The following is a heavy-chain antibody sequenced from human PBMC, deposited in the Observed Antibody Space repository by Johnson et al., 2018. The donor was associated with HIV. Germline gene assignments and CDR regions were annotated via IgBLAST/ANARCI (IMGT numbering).Heavy chain of an antibody. Sequence: QVQLVESGGGVVQPGRSLRLSCAASGFTFSSYAMHWVRQAPGKGLEWVSVIYSGGSTGYADSVKVRCTISRDNAKNSLYLQMNSLRAEDTALYYCARDSYLNDDAFDIWGQGTMVTVSS. CDR2: IYSGGST. J-gene: IGHJ3*02. CDR1: GFTFSSYA. D-gene: IGHD1-1*01. CDR3: ARDSYLNDDAFDI. V-gene: IGHV3-NL1*01.